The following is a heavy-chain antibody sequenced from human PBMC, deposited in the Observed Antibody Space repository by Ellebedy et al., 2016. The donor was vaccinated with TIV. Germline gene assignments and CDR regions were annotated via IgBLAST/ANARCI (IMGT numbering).Heavy chain of an antibody. CDR3: ARLKWELLPWFDP. J-gene: IGHJ5*02. D-gene: IGHD1-26*01. Sequence: MPSETLSLTCTVSGGSISSYYWSWIRQPPGKGLEWIGYIYYSGSTNYNPSLKSRVTISVDTSKNQFSLKLSSVTAADTAVYYCARLKWELLPWFDPWGQGTLVTVSS. V-gene: IGHV4-59*01. CDR1: GGSISSYY. CDR2: IYYSGST.